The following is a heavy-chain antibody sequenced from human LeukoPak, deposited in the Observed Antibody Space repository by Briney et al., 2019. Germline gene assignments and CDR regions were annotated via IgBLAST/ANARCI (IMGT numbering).Heavy chain of an antibody. J-gene: IGHJ4*02. D-gene: IGHD3-22*01. Sequence: GGSLRLSCAASGFTFSSYAMHWVRQAPGKGLEWVAVISYDGNNKYYADSVKGRFTISRGNSKNTLYLQMNSLRAEDTAVYYCASQRDYYDSSGDPPFDYWGQGTLVTVSS. CDR3: ASQRDYYDSSGDPPFDY. V-gene: IGHV3-30*03. CDR2: ISYDGNNK. CDR1: GFTFSSYA.